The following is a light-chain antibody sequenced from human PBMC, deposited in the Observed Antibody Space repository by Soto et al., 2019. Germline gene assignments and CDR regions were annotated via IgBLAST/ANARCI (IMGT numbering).Light chain of an antibody. CDR2: AAS. Sequence: DIQMTQSPSSLSASVGDRVTITCRASQSISSYLNWYQQKPGKAPKLLIYAASSLQSGVPSRFSGSGSGTDFTLTISSLQPEDSGTYYCQQSYSTLLTFGGGTKVDIK. J-gene: IGKJ4*01. CDR1: QSISSY. CDR3: QQSYSTLLT. V-gene: IGKV1-39*01.